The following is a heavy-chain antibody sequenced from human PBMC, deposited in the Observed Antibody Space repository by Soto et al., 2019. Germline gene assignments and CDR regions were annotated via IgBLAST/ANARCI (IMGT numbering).Heavy chain of an antibody. V-gene: IGHV3-15*01. CDR3: TTEIVIAFIDY. J-gene: IGHJ4*02. CDR2: IKSKTDGGTT. CDR1: GFTFSNAW. D-gene: IGHD3-16*02. Sequence: GSLRLSCAASGFTFSNAWMSWVRQAPGKGLEWVGRIKSKTDGGTTDYAAPVKGRFTISRDDSKNTLYLQMNSLKTKDTAVYYCTTEIVIAFIDYWVQGTLVTVPQ.